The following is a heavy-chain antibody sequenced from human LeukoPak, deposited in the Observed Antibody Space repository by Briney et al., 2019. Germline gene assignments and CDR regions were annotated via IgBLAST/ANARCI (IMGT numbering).Heavy chain of an antibody. CDR1: GFTFSSYG. CDR2: IRYDGNNK. D-gene: IGHD3-10*01. Sequence: GGSLRLSCAASGFTFSSYGMHWVRQAPGKGLEWVAFIRYDGNNKYYADSVKGRFTISRDNSKNTLYLQMNSLRAEDTAVYYCAKDMMVRGVVPFDYWGQGTLVTVSS. V-gene: IGHV3-30*02. CDR3: AKDMMVRGVVPFDY. J-gene: IGHJ4*02.